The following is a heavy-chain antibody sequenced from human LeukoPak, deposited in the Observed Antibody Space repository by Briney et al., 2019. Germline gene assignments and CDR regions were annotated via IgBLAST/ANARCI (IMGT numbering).Heavy chain of an antibody. CDR3: ARDLEWGPGVLDAFDI. CDR1: GYTFTGYY. V-gene: IGHV1-2*02. J-gene: IGHJ3*02. D-gene: IGHD2-8*01. CDR2: INPNSGGT. Sequence: ASVKVSCKASGYTFTGYYMHWVRQAPGQGLEWMGWINPNSGGTNYAQKFQGRVTMTRDTSISTAYMELSRLRSDDTAVYYCARDLEWGPGVLDAFDIWGQGTMVTVSS.